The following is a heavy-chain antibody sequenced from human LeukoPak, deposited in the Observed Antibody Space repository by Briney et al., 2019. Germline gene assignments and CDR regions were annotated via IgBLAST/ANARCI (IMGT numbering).Heavy chain of an antibody. CDR1: GGSISSGGYS. CDR3: ARGQNWGDAFDI. CDR2: IYHSGST. Sequence: SETLSLTCAVSGGSISSGGYSWSWIRQPPGKGLEWIGYIYHSGSTYYSPSLKSRVTISVDRSKNQFSLKLSSVTAADTAVYYCARGQNWGDAFDIWGQGTMVTVSS. V-gene: IGHV4-30-2*01. D-gene: IGHD7-27*01. J-gene: IGHJ3*02.